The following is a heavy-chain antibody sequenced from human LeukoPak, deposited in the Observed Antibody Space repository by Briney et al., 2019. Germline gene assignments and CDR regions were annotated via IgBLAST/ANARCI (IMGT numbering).Heavy chain of an antibody. D-gene: IGHD3-22*01. Sequence: ASVKVSCKASGYMFTGYYMHWVRQAPGQGLEWMGRINPNSGGANYAQKFQGRVTMTRDTSISTAYMELSRLISDDTAVYYCATDAYYDSSGSFPNDHWGQGTLVTVSS. CDR2: INPNSGGA. V-gene: IGHV1-2*06. CDR1: GYMFTGYY. CDR3: ATDAYYDSSGSFPNDH. J-gene: IGHJ4*02.